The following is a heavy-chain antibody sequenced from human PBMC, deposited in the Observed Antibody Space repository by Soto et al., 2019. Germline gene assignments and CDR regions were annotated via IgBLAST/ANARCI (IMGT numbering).Heavy chain of an antibody. CDR1: GGSISSSSYY. CDR3: ARVVVVPADTNWFDP. V-gene: IGHV4-39*01. D-gene: IGHD2-2*01. J-gene: IGHJ5*02. Sequence: SETLSLTCTVSGGSISSSSYYWGWIRQPPGKGLGWIGSIYYSGSTYYNPSLKSRVTISVDTSKNQFSLKLSSVTAADTAVYYCARVVVVPADTNWFDPWGQGTLVTVSS. CDR2: IYYSGST.